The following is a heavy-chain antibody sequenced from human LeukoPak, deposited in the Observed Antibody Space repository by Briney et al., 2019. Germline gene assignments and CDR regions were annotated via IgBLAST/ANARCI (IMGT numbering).Heavy chain of an antibody. CDR1: GFTFSSYE. V-gene: IGHV3-48*03. CDR3: ARALIGWFGELTKDGSGAFDI. J-gene: IGHJ3*02. D-gene: IGHD3-10*01. CDR2: ISSSGSTI. Sequence: GGCLRLSCAASGFTFSSYEMNWVRQAPGKGLEWVSYISSSGSTIYYADSVKGRFTISRDNAKNALYLQMNSLRAEDTAVYYCARALIGWFGELTKDGSGAFDIWGQGTMVTASS.